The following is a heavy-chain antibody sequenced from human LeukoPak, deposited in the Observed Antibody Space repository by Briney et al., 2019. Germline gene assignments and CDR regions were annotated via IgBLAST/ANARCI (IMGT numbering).Heavy chain of an antibody. Sequence: ASVKVSCKVSGCTLTELSMHWVRQAPGKGLEWMGGFDPEDGETIYAQKFQGRVTMTEDTSTDTAYMELSSLRSEDTAVYYCATVGATSPALNYWGQGTLVTVSS. CDR1: GCTLTELS. CDR2: FDPEDGET. V-gene: IGHV1-24*01. D-gene: IGHD1-26*01. J-gene: IGHJ4*02. CDR3: ATVGATSPALNY.